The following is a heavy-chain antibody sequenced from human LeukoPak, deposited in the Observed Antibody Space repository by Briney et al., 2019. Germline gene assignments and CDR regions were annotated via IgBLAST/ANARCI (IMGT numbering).Heavy chain of an antibody. V-gene: IGHV4-39*07. CDR1: GGSISSSSYY. D-gene: IGHD3-22*01. Sequence: ASETLSLTCTVSGGSISSSSYYWGWIRQPPGKGLEWIGSIYYSGSTYYNPSLKSRVTISVDTPKNQFSLKLSSVTAADTAVYYCARVPLDYYDSSGYFGAFDIWGQGTMVTVSS. CDR2: IYYSGST. CDR3: ARVPLDYYDSSGYFGAFDI. J-gene: IGHJ3*02.